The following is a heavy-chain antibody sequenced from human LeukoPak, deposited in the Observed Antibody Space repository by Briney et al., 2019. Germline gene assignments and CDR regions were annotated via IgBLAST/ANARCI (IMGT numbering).Heavy chain of an antibody. Sequence: AAVKVSCKDSGGTVNSYAKRWVGQTPGKGLEWMGRIITIFDTANYAQKFQGRVTITTDDSTSTAYMELSSLRSEDTAVYYCARGEGYCSVGSCLVDYWGQGTLVTVSS. J-gene: IGHJ4*02. CDR1: GGTVNSYA. CDR3: ARGEGYCSVGSCLVDY. D-gene: IGHD2-15*01. V-gene: IGHV1-69*05. CDR2: IITIFDTA.